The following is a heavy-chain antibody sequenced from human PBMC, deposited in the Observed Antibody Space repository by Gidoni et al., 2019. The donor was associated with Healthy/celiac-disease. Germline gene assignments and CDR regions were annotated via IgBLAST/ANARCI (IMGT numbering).Heavy chain of an antibody. Sequence: EVQLLESGGGLVQPGGSLRPPRAAPGFTFSSYAMSWVRQAPGKGLEWVSASSGSGGSTYYADSVKGRFTISRDNSKNTLYLQMNSLRAEDTAVYYCAKMRSREAYYDCWSGSDDYWGQGTLVTVSS. D-gene: IGHD3-3*01. CDR3: AKMRSREAYYDCWSGSDDY. CDR1: GFTFSSYA. V-gene: IGHV3-23*01. J-gene: IGHJ4*02. CDR2: SSGSGGST.